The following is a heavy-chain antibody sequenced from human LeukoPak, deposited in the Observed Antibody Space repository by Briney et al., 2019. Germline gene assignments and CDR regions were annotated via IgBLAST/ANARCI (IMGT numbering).Heavy chain of an antibody. Sequence: GGSLRLSCVASGFTFSSYALNWVRQTPGKGLEWVSTISGSGASTYYADAVRGRFTISRDNSRNTLQLQMNSLRAEDTAVYYCAKGYRNGYGAWGQGTLVTVSS. J-gene: IGHJ5*02. CDR3: AKGYRNGYGA. CDR2: ISGSGAST. D-gene: IGHD5-18*01. CDR1: GFTFSSYA. V-gene: IGHV3-23*01.